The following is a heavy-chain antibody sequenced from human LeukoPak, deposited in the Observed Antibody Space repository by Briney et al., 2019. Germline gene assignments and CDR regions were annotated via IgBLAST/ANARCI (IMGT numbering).Heavy chain of an antibody. CDR2: ISSSSSYI. J-gene: IGHJ4*02. CDR3: ARTYYDILTGYNPYFDY. D-gene: IGHD3-9*01. CDR1: GFTFSRYN. V-gene: IGHV3-21*01. Sequence: PGGSLRLSCAASGFTFSRYNMNWVRQAPGKGLEWVSSISSSSSYIYSADSVKGRFTISRDNAKNFLYLQMNSLRAEDTAVYYCARTYYDILTGYNPYFDYWGQGILVTVSS.